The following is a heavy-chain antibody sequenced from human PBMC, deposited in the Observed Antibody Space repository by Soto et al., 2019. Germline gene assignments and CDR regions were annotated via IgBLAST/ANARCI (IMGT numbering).Heavy chain of an antibody. CDR3: ARGGYESSGYHAELDY. J-gene: IGHJ4*02. Sequence: QVQLQESGPGLVKPSETLSLTCTVSGGSVSSGSYYWSWIRQPPGKGLEWIGYIYYSGGTNYNPPRQIRVTISVDTSKNHVPLTLRSVAAADTAVYYCARGGYESSGYHAELDYGGQGNQDSVSS. CDR1: GGSVSSGSYY. CDR2: IYYSGGT. D-gene: IGHD3-22*01. V-gene: IGHV4-61*03.